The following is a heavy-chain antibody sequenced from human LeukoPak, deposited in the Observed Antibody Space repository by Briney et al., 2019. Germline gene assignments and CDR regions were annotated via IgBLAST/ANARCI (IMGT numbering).Heavy chain of an antibody. CDR3: ARRSGHWYPTAFDY. D-gene: IGHD6-13*01. V-gene: IGHV4-38-2*01. J-gene: IGHJ4*02. Sequence: PSETLSLTCAVSGYSISSGYYWGWIWQPPQKGLEWIATIYRTGSTYYNPSLKSRVSISVDTSKNQFSLNLSSVTAADTAVYYCARRSGHWYPTAFDYWGQGTLVTVSS. CDR2: IYRTGST. CDR1: GYSISSGYY.